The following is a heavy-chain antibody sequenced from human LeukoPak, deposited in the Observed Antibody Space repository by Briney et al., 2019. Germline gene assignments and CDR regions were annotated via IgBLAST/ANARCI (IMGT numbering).Heavy chain of an antibody. CDR3: AGHDFWSGYNFDY. Sequence: SETLSLTCAVYGGSFSGYYWSWIRQPPGKGLEWIGEINHSGSTNYNPSVKSRVTISVDTSKNQLSLKLSSVTAADTAVYYCAGHDFWSGYNFDYWGQGTLVTVSS. CDR2: INHSGST. CDR1: GGSFSGYY. D-gene: IGHD3-3*01. J-gene: IGHJ4*02. V-gene: IGHV4-34*01.